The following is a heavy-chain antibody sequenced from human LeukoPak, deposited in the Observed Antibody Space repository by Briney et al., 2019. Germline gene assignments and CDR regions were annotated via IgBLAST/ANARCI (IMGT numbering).Heavy chain of an antibody. D-gene: IGHD6-19*01. CDR2: IIPIFGTA. Sequence: SVKVSCKASGGTFSSYAISWVRQAPGQGLEWMGGIIPIFGTANYAQKFQGRVTITADKSTSTAYMELSSLRSEDTAVYYCASPQSGIAEAGIGAFDIWGQGTMVTVSS. CDR3: ASPQSGIAEAGIGAFDI. V-gene: IGHV1-69*06. J-gene: IGHJ3*02. CDR1: GGTFSSYA.